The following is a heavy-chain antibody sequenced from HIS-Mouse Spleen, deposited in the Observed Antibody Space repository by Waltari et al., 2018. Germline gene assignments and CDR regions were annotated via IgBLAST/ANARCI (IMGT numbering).Heavy chain of an antibody. CDR1: GFTFSSDG. CDR3: AKGGLMVYAIGDY. Sequence: QVQLVESGGGVVQPGRSLRLSCAASGFTFSSDGMHWVRQAPGKGVEWVAVIWYDGSNQYYADSVKGRFTISRDNSKNTLYLQMNSLRAEDTAVYYCAKGGLMVYAIGDYWGQGTLVTVSS. CDR2: IWYDGSNQ. J-gene: IGHJ4*02. V-gene: IGHV3-33*06. D-gene: IGHD2-8*01.